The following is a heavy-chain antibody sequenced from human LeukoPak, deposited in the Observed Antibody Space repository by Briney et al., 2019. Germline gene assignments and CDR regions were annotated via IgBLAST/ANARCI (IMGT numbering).Heavy chain of an antibody. CDR3: ARDIVYGDYRDAFDI. V-gene: IGHV4-59*01. D-gene: IGHD4-17*01. CDR2: IYYSGST. Sequence: SETLSLTXTVSGGSIRSYYWSWIRQPPGKGLEWIGYIYYSGSTNYNPSLKSRVTISVDTSKNQFSLKLSSVTAADTAVYYCARDIVYGDYRDAFDIWGQGTMVTVSS. J-gene: IGHJ3*02. CDR1: GGSIRSYY.